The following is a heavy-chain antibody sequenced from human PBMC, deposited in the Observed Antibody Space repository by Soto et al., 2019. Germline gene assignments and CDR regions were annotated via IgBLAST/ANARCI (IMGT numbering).Heavy chain of an antibody. Sequence: EVQLLESGGGLVQPGESPRLSCAASGFTFSSYAMSWVRQAPGRGLEWVSIISGNGGSTYYAASVKGRFTISRDNTKNTLYLQMDSLTAEDTAVYYCAKGREFSNSYTLDFDFWGQGALVTVSS. CDR2: ISGNGGST. J-gene: IGHJ4*02. CDR1: GFTFSSYA. D-gene: IGHD6-6*01. V-gene: IGHV3-23*01. CDR3: AKGREFSNSYTLDFDF.